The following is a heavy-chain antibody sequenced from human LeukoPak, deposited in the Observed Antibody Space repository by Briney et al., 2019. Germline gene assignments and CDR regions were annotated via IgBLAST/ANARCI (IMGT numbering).Heavy chain of an antibody. V-gene: IGHV3-30-3*01. Sequence: PGGSLRLSCAASGFSVRDYAMHWVRQAPGKGLEWVAVMSYEETYKNYAEAVKGRFTISRDDSKNTLFLQMSSLRPEDTAVYYCARYLSLGSWGQGTLVTVSS. J-gene: IGHJ5*02. CDR3: ARYLSLGS. CDR2: MSYEETYK. CDR1: GFSVRDYA.